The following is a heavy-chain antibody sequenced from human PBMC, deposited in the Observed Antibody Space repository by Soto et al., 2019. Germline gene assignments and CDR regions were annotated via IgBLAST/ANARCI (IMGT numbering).Heavy chain of an antibody. Sequence: EVQLVESGGGRVKPGGSLRLSCAASGFTFSDYSMNWVRQAPGKGLEWVSSISGRSTYIYYADSLKGRLTISRDNTNNSLYLQMTSLRAEDTAVYYCARRGYSGYSLDSWGQGTLVTVSS. V-gene: IGHV3-21*01. D-gene: IGHD5-12*01. CDR3: ARRGYSGYSLDS. CDR2: ISGRSTYI. CDR1: GFTFSDYS. J-gene: IGHJ5*01.